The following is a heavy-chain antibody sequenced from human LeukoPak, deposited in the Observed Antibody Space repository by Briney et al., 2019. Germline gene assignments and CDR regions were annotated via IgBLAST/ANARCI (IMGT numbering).Heavy chain of an antibody. CDR1: GFTFSSYG. CDR2: ISGSGGST. Sequence: GGSLRLSCAASGFTFSSYGMSWVRQAPGKGLEWVSGISGSGGSTYYADSVKGRFTISRDSSKSTLYLQMNSLRTEDTAVYYCAKRGYYDSSGYYGPFDYWGQGTLDTVSS. J-gene: IGHJ4*02. D-gene: IGHD3-22*01. CDR3: AKRGYYDSSGYYGPFDY. V-gene: IGHV3-23*01.